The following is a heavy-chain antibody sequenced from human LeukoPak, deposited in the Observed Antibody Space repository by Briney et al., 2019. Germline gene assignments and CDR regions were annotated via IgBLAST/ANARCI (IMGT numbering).Heavy chain of an antibody. J-gene: IGHJ4*02. CDR3: AREVAGPYFDY. D-gene: IGHD6-19*01. CDR1: GGSISSSSYY. Sequence: ETLSLTCTVSGGSISSSSYYWGWIRQPPGKGLEWVSVIYSGGSTYSADSVKGRFTISRDNSKNTLYLQMNSLRAEDTAVYYCAREVAGPYFDYWGQGTLVTVSS. CDR2: IYSGGST. V-gene: IGHV3-53*01.